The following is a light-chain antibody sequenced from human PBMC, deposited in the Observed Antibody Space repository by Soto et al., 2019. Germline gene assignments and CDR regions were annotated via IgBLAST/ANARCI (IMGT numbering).Light chain of an antibody. J-gene: IGLJ1*01. CDR2: DVT. V-gene: IGLV2-14*01. Sequence: QSVLTQPASLSGSPGQSITISCTGTSSDIGAYDYVSWYRQDPGKAPKLMIYDVTNRPSGVSNRFSGSKSGNTASLTISGLQAEDEADYYCSSFTSSITYVFGTGTKVTVL. CDR1: SSDIGAYDY. CDR3: SSFTSSITYV.